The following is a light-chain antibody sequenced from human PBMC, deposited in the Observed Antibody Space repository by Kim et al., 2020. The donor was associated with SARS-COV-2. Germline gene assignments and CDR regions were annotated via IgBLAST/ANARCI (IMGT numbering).Light chain of an antibody. CDR2: GAS. J-gene: IGKJ2*01. CDR3: QQYNNWRRT. CDR1: QSVSSN. Sequence: EIVMTQSPATLSVSPGERATLSCRASQSVSSNLAWYQQKPGQAPRLLIYGASTRATGIPARFSGSGSGTEFTLTISSLQSEDFAVYYCQQYNNWRRTFGQGTKLEI. V-gene: IGKV3-15*01.